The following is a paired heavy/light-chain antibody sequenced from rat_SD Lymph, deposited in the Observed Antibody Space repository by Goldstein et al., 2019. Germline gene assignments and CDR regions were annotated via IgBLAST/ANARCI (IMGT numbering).Light chain of an antibody. Sequence: EIVLTQSPTTMAASPGEKVTITCRASSSVSYMHWYQQKPGASPKPWIYDTSKLASGVPNRFSGSGSGTSYSLTISSMETEDTATYYCQQWSSNSPMYTFGAGTKLELK. V-gene: IGKV4S7*01. CDR2: DTS. J-gene: IGKJ2-3*01. CDR3: QQWSSNSPMYT. CDR1: SSVSY.
Heavy chain of an antibody. CDR3: ARGIYVYYGLPSDWFAY. CDR1: GFNFNDYW. Sequence: EVKLVESGGGLVQPGRSLKLSCAASGFNFNDYWMGWVRQAPGKGLEWIGEINKDSSTINYTPSLKDKFTISRDNAQNTLYLQMSKLGSEDTAIYYCARGIYVYYGLPSDWFAYWGQGTLVTVSS. J-gene: IGHJ3*01. D-gene: IGHD1-6*01. CDR2: INKDSSTI. V-gene: IGHV4-2*01.